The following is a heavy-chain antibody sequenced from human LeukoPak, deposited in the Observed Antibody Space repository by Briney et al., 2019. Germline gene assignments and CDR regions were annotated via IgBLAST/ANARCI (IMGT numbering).Heavy chain of an antibody. CDR2: IYTSGST. CDR1: GGSISSGSYY. D-gene: IGHD2-8*01. Sequence: SETLSLTCTVSGGSISSGSYYWSWIRQPAGKGLEWIGRIYTSGSTNYNPSLKSRVTISVDTSKNQFSLKLSSVTAADTAVRYCAREADCTNGVCYTHAFDIWGQGTMVTVSS. V-gene: IGHV4-61*02. CDR3: AREADCTNGVCYTHAFDI. J-gene: IGHJ3*02.